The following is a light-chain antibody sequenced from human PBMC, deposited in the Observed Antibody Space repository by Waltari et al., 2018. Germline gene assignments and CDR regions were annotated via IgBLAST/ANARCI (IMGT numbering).Light chain of an antibody. J-gene: IGKJ2*01. CDR3: QQYNNWPLYT. CDR1: QSVSSN. V-gene: IGKV3-15*01. CDR2: GAS. Sequence: EIVMTQSPATLSVSPGERATLPCRASQSVSSNLALYQEKPGQAPRLLIYGASTRATGIPARFSGSGSGTEFTLTISSMQSEDFAVYYCQQYNNWPLYTFGQGTKLEIK.